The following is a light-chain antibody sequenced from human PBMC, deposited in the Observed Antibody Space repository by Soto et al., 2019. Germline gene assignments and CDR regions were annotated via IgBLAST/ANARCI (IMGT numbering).Light chain of an antibody. Sequence: EIVMTQSPATLSVSPGERATLSCRASQSISSDLAWFQHKPGQAPRLLIYGASTRATGIPARFSGSGSGTDYTLTISSLQSEDFAVYFCQQYNVWPQAFGQGTKVEIK. CDR1: QSISSD. CDR3: QQYNVWPQA. V-gene: IGKV3-15*01. CDR2: GAS. J-gene: IGKJ1*01.